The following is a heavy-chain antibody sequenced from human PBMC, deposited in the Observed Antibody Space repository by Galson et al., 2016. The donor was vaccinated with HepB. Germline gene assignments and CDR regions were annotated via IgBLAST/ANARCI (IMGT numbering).Heavy chain of an antibody. CDR3: AKVGPSCSSTRCSDCYVDY. V-gene: IGHV3-23*01. D-gene: IGHD2-2*01. CDR2: VSGSAASTEYGITT. J-gene: IGHJ4*02. Sequence: SLRLSCAASGFTFSSYAMNWVRQAPGKGLEWVAAVSGSAASTEYGITTDYADSVKGRFTISRDNSKNTLYLQMNSLRAEDSAVYYCAKVGPSCSSTRCSDCYVDYWGQGTLVTVSS. CDR1: GFTFSSYA.